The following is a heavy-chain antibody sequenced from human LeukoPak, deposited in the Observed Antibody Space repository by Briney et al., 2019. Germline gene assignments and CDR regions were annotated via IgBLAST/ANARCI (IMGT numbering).Heavy chain of an antibody. Sequence: PSESVSLTCAVYGGSFSGNYWNWTRQPPGKGLEWIGEINHSGSTNYNPSLKSRVTISVDTSKNQFSLKLRSVTAADTAVYYCARQAESRIAVAATGLYYFDYWGQGPLVPVSS. V-gene: IGHV4-34*01. CDR1: GGSFSGNY. J-gene: IGHJ4*02. D-gene: IGHD6-19*01. CDR3: ARQAESRIAVAATGLYYFDY. CDR2: INHSGST.